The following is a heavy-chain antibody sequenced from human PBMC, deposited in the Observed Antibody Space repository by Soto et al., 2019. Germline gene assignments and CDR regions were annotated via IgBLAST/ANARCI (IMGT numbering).Heavy chain of an antibody. CDR2: FHPKDGEA. Sequence: GGSVKVSFKGFGYTPPKISLHRGRQAPGKRLEWMGGFHPKDGEAIYAQKFQGRVTITEDTSTDTAYMELTSLRSEDTAVYYCSTDLIVLLPAPRNFFDYWGQGTLVTVSS. J-gene: IGHJ4*02. CDR3: STDLIVLLPAPRNFFDY. V-gene: IGHV1-24*01. D-gene: IGHD2-2*01. CDR1: GYTPPKIS.